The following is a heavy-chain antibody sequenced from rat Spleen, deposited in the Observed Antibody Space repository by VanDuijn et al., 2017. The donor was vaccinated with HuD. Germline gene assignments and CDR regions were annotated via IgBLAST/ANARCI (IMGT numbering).Heavy chain of an antibody. CDR2: ISYDGGNT. D-gene: IGHD1-1*01. CDR1: GFSFSSYC. CDR3: TTGVIGAD. V-gene: IGHV5-20*01. J-gene: IGHJ2*01. Sequence: EVQLVETGGGLVQPGRSLKLSCVASGFSFSSYCMYWVRQAPAKGLEWVSSISYDGGNTYYRDSVKGRFTISRDNAKSSLYLQMDSLRSEDTATYYCTTGVIGADWGQGVMVTVSS.